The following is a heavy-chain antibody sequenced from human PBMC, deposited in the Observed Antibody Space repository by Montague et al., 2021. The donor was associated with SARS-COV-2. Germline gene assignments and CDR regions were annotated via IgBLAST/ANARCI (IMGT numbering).Heavy chain of an antibody. CDR1: GGSISSGDYY. CDR2: IYYSGST. D-gene: IGHD6-19*01. CDR3: ARGGSYSSGWYGVDYYYGMDV. V-gene: IGHV4-31*03. J-gene: IGHJ6*02. Sequence: LSLTCTVSGGSISSGDYYWSWIRQHPGKSLEWIGYIYYSGSTYYNPSLKSRVTISVDTSKNQFSLKLSSVTAADTAVYYCARGGSYSSGWYGVDYYYGMDVWGQGTTVTVSS.